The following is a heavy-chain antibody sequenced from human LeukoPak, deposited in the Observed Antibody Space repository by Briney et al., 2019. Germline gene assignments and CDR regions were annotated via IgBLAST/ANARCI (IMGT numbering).Heavy chain of an antibody. Sequence: PGGSLRLSCAASGFTFSSSAMNWVRQAPGKGLEWVSTISGTGDRTYYADSVKGRFTISRDNSKNTLSLQMNSLRAEDTAIYYCAKAYYGSGSYGWFDYWGQGTLVTVSS. CDR3: AKAYYGSGSYGWFDY. CDR2: ISGTGDRT. V-gene: IGHV3-23*01. CDR1: GFTFSSSA. J-gene: IGHJ4*02. D-gene: IGHD3-10*01.